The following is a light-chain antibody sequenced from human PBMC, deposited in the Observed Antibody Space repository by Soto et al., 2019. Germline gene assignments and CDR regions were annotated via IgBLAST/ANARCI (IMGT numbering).Light chain of an antibody. CDR1: QGIRND. CDR2: AAS. Sequence: AIQMTQSPSSLSASVGARVPITCRASQGIRNDLGWYQQKPGKAPKPLIYAASSLQSGVPSRFSGSGSGTDFTLTISSLQPEDFATYYCLQDYNYPRTFGQGTKVDIK. J-gene: IGKJ1*01. CDR3: LQDYNYPRT. V-gene: IGKV1-6*01.